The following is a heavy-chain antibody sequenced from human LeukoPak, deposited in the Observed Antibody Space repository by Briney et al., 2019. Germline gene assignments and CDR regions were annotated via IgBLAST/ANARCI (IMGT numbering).Heavy chain of an antibody. CDR3: ARARQQLVLDAFDI. D-gene: IGHD6-13*01. J-gene: IGHJ3*02. Sequence: GGSLRLSCAASGFIFSSYGMHWVRQAPGKGLEWVSVIYSGGSTYYADSVKGRFTISRDNSKNTLYLQMNSLRAEDTAVYYCARARQQLVLDAFDIWGQGTVVTVSS. V-gene: IGHV3-53*01. CDR1: GFIFSSYG. CDR2: IYSGGST.